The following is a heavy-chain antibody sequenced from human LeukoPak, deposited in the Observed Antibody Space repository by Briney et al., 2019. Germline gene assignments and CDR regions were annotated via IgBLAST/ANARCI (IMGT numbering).Heavy chain of an antibody. V-gene: IGHV4-31*03. D-gene: IGHD7-27*01. CDR2: IFYSGTT. CDR1: GGSSSSGGYY. Sequence: SQTLSLTCTVSGGSSSSGGYYWSWIRQHPGKGLEWIGYIFYSGTTYYNPSLKSRVIISVDASKNLFSLRLSSVTAADTAVYYCARDLGGLGKIDYWGQGTLVTVSS. CDR3: ARDLGGLGKIDY. J-gene: IGHJ4*02.